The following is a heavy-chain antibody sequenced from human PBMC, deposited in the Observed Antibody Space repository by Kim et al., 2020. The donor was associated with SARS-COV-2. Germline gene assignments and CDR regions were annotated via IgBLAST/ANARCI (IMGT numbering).Heavy chain of an antibody. CDR1: GGTFSSYA. CDR3: ARGGWNYRPGLYYYYYGMDV. Sequence: SVKVSCKASGGTFSSYAISWVRQAPGQGLEWMGGIIPIFGKANYAQKFQGRVTITADESTSTAYMELSSLRSEDTAVYYCARGGWNYRPGLYYYYYGMDVWGQGTTVTVS. CDR2: IIPIFGKA. D-gene: IGHD1-7*01. V-gene: IGHV1-69*13. J-gene: IGHJ6*02.